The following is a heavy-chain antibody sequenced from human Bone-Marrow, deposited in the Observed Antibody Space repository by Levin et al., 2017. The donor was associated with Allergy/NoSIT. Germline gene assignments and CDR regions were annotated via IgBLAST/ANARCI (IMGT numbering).Heavy chain of an antibody. CDR3: TTGVSGGEDY. V-gene: IGHV3-15*01. D-gene: IGHD1-14*01. CDR2: IKSKVDGGTA. Sequence: LSLTCAVSGFPFRTAWLTWVRQAPEKGLEWVGRIKSKVDGGTADYAAPVEGRFTISRDDSKNTLYLQLNSLEIEDTALYYCTTGVSGGEDYWGQGTLVTVSS. CDR1: GFPFRTAW. J-gene: IGHJ4*02.